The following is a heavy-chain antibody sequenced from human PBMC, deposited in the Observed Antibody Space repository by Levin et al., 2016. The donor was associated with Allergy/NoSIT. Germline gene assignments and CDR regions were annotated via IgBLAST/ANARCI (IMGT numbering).Heavy chain of an antibody. D-gene: IGHD4-17*01. Sequence: ASVKVSCKASGYTFTDYYLHWVRQAPGQGLEWMGWINPNSGGTDYTQKFRGRVTMTTDTSISTAYLEVSRLTSDDTAMYYCARLTLTTWDDDLWGRGTLITVSS. CDR2: INPNSGGT. CDR1: GYTFTDYY. V-gene: IGHV1-2*02. CDR3: ARLTLTTWDDDL. J-gene: IGHJ2*01.